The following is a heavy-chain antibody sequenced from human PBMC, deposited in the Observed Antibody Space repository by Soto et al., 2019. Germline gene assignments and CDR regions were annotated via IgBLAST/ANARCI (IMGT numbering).Heavy chain of an antibody. CDR1: GGSFSGYH. CDR3: ARGLTRDSSGWYAVYFFDS. V-gene: IGHV4-34*01. Sequence: PSETLSLTCGVYGGSFSGYHWSWVRQAPGKGLEWIGEINHAGSTNYNPSLKSRVTISVDTSKNQFSLKLSSVTAADTAVYYCARGLTRDSSGWYAVYFFDSWGQGTLVTVSS. CDR2: INHAGST. D-gene: IGHD6-19*01. J-gene: IGHJ5*01.